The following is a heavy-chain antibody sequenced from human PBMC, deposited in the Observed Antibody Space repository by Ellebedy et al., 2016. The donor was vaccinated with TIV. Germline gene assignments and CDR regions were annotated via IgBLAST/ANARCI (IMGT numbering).Heavy chain of an antibody. V-gene: IGHV4-31*01. D-gene: IGHD6-13*01. CDR3: AIRYSSSWYVLDY. CDR2: IYYSGST. J-gene: IGHJ4*02. CDR1: GGSISSGGYY. Sequence: MPSETLSLTCTVSGGSISSGGYYWSWIRQHPGKGLEWIGYIYYSGSTYYNPPLKSLVTISVDTSKNQFSLKLSSVTAADTAVYYCAIRYSSSWYVLDYWGQGTLVTVSS.